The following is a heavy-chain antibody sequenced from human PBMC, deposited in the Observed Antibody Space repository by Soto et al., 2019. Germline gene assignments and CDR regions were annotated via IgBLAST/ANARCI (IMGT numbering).Heavy chain of an antibody. D-gene: IGHD6-13*01. J-gene: IGHJ5*02. CDR2: ISHTDRLT. CDR1: GFTFSYYE. V-gene: IGHV3-48*03. Sequence: EVQLAESGGHLVQPGGSLRLSCVGSGFTFSYYEMNWVRQAPGKGLERVAFISHTDRLTHYPDSVKGRFTISRDNAKNSLYLQMTSLRVEDTAVYYCARDTGRASADLWGQGPLVSVSS. CDR3: ARDTGRASADL.